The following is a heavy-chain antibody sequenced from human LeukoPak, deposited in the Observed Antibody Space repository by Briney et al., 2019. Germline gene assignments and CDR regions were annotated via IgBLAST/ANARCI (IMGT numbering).Heavy chain of an antibody. D-gene: IGHD2-15*01. V-gene: IGHV3-11*01. J-gene: IGHJ2*01. CDR2: ISSSGSTI. CDR1: GFTFSDYY. CDR3: ASKGYCSGGSCYGNWYFDL. Sequence: PEGSLRLSCAASGFTFSDYYMSWIRQAPGKGLEWVSYISSSGSTIYYADSVKGRFTISRDNAKNSLYLQMNSLRAEDTAVYYCASKGYCSGGSCYGNWYFDLWGRGTLVTVSS.